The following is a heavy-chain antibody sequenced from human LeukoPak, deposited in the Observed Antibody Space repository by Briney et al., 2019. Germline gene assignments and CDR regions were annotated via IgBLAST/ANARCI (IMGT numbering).Heavy chain of an antibody. Sequence: SETLSLTCAVSGYSINSGYYWGWIRQPPGEGLEWIGSVYHTGTAYYNPSLESRASISLDRSQNQASLKVSPLTAADTAVYYCVRDGPYRITNMDVWGKGTTVTVSS. J-gene: IGHJ6*03. CDR3: VRDGPYRITNMDV. CDR1: GYSINSGYY. CDR2: VYHTGTA. V-gene: IGHV4-38-2*02.